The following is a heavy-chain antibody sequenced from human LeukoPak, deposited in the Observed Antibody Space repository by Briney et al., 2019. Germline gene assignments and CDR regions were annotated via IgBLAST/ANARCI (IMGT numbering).Heavy chain of an antibody. D-gene: IGHD6-13*01. V-gene: IGHV1-18*01. CDR2: SSAYNGNT. CDR3: AREYSSSWVLDYYGMDV. J-gene: IGHJ6*02. CDR1: GYTFTSCG. Sequence: ASVKVSCKASGYTFTSCGVSWVRQAPGQGLEWRGWSSAYNGNTNYAQKLQGRVTMTTDTSTSTAYMELRSLRSDDTAVYYCAREYSSSWVLDYYGMDVWGQGTTVTVSS.